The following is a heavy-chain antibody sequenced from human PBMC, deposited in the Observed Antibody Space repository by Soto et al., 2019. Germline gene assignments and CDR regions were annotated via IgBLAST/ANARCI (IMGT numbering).Heavy chain of an antibody. D-gene: IGHD2-15*01. J-gene: IGHJ6*03. CDR3: ARDLKSGYCSGGSCFDYYYMDV. CDR2: ISSSGSTI. CDR1: GFTFSDYY. Sequence: QVQLVESGGGLVKPGGSLRLSCAASGFTFSDYYMSWIRQAPGKGLEWVSYISSSGSTIYYADSVKGRFTISRDNTKNSLYLQMNSLRAEDTAGYYCARDLKSGYCSGGSCFDYYYMDVWGKGTTVTVSS. V-gene: IGHV3-11*01.